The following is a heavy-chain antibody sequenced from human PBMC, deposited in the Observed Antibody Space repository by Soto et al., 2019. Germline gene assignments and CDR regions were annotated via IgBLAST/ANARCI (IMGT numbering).Heavy chain of an antibody. CDR1: GFTFSHYS. V-gene: IGHV3-48*02. D-gene: IGHD3-16*01. CDR3: ARVEGGGLDY. J-gene: IGHJ4*02. CDR2: ISWNSDTV. Sequence: PGGSLRLPCAASGFTFSHYSMNWVRQAPGKGLEWISYISWNSDTVFYADSVKGRFTSSRDNAKNSLYLQMNRLRDGDTAVYYCARVEGGGLDYWGQGALVTVSS.